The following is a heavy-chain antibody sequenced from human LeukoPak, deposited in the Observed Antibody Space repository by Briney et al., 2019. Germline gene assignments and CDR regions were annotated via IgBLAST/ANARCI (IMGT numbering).Heavy chain of an antibody. V-gene: IGHV3-33*08. CDR1: GFTFSSYG. CDR3: ARDQNDLIVVVPAAYGRNYGMDV. CDR2: IWYDGSNK. D-gene: IGHD2-2*01. Sequence: PGGSLRLSCAASGFTFSSYGMHWVRQAPGKGLEWVAVIWYDGSNKYYADSVKGRFTISRDNSKNTLYLQMNSLRAEDTAVYYCARDQNDLIVVVPAAYGRNYGMDVWGQGTTVTVSS. J-gene: IGHJ6*02.